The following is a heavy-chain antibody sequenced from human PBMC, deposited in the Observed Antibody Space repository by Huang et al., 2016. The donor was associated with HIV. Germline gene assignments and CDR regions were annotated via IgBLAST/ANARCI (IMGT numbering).Heavy chain of an antibody. Sequence: VQLVESGGGLVQPGWSLRLSCAASGFAFSQYAVHWVRQFPGKGLEWVSGIGCNSGDIAYAASVRGRFVISRDNAKKSLYLKMNGLRLEDTALYFCVIMDDYFDYWGQGVLVGVSS. J-gene: IGHJ4*02. CDR1: GFAFSQYA. D-gene: IGHD2-8*01. CDR3: VIMDDYFDY. CDR2: IGCNSGDI. V-gene: IGHV3-9*01.